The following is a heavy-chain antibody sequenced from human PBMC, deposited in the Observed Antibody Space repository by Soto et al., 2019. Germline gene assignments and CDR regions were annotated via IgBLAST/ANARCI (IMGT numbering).Heavy chain of an antibody. CDR1: GYTFTSYY. CDR2: INPSGGST. V-gene: IGHV1-46*01. J-gene: IGHJ3*02. Sequence: QVQLVQSGAEVKKPGASVKVSCKASGYTFTSYYMHWVRQAPGPGLEWMGIINPSGGSTSYAQKFQGRVTMTRDTSTSTVYMELSSLRSEDTAVYYCARGTAYYYDSSGYYYVDAFDIWGQGTMVTVSS. D-gene: IGHD3-22*01. CDR3: ARGTAYYYDSSGYYYVDAFDI.